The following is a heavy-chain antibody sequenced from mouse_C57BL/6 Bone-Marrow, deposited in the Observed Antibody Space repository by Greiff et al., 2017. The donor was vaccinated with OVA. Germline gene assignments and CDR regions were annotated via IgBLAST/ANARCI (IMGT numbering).Heavy chain of an antibody. CDR2: IDPSDSYT. V-gene: IGHV1-50*01. Sequence: QVQLQQPGAELVKPGASVKLSCKASGYTFTSYWMQWVKQRPRQGLEWIGEIDPSDSYTNYNQKFKGKATLTVDTSSSTAYMQLSSLTSEDSAVYYCARRGVVATDYAMDYWGQGTSVTVSS. CDR1: GYTFTSYW. CDR3: ARRGVVATDYAMDY. D-gene: IGHD1-1*01. J-gene: IGHJ4*01.